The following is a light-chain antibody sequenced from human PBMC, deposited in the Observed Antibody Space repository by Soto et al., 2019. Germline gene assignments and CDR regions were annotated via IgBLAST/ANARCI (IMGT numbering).Light chain of an antibody. Sequence: EIVVTQSPATLSVSPGERVTLSCRASQSLASALAWYQQKPGQVPRPLIYGATARAPGVPDSFSGSGSETEFTLTISSLQSEDVAVYYCQQYRDWPPTFGQGTKVDIK. J-gene: IGKJ1*01. CDR2: GAT. CDR3: QQYRDWPPT. CDR1: QSLASA. V-gene: IGKV3-15*01.